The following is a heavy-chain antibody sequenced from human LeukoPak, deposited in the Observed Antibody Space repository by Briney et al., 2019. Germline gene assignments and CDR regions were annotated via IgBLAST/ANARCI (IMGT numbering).Heavy chain of an antibody. Sequence: GGSLRLSCAASGFTFSSYGMHGVRQAPGKGLEWVAVIWYDGSNKYYADSVKGRFTISRDNSKNTLYLKMNSLRAEHTAVYSCAKDRSGTTDYFDYWGQGTLVTVSS. CDR3: AKDRSGTTDYFDY. J-gene: IGHJ4*02. CDR1: GFTFSSYG. CDR2: IWYDGSNK. V-gene: IGHV3-33*06. D-gene: IGHD1-7*01.